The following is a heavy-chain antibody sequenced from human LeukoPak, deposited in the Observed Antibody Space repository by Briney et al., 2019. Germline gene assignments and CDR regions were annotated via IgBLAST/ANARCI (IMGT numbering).Heavy chain of an antibody. V-gene: IGHV3-23*01. D-gene: IGHD1-26*01. CDR2: ISGGGGST. CDR3: AKGGKWDVTPFDY. J-gene: IGHJ4*02. Sequence: GGSLRLSCAASGFTFTSYSVDWVRQAPGKGLEWVSTISGGGGSTYYADSVKGRFTISRDNSKNTLYLQVNGLRAEDTAVYYCAKGGKWDVTPFDYWGQGTLVTVSS. CDR1: GFTFTSYS.